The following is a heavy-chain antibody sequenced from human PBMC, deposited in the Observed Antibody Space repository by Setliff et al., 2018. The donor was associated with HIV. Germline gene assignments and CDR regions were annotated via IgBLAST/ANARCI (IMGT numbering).Heavy chain of an antibody. V-gene: IGHV4-61*09. J-gene: IGHJ3*02. CDR2: IYTSGST. Sequence: SETLSLTCTVSGGSISSGSYYWSWIRQPAGKGLEWIGHIYTSGSTNYNPSLKSRVTISVDTSKNQVSRKLSSVTAADTAVYSGARASSRLNCSGGSCYRAPYAFDIWGQGTRVTVSS. CDR1: GGSISSGSYY. CDR3: ARASSRLNCSGGSCYRAPYAFDI. D-gene: IGHD2-15*01.